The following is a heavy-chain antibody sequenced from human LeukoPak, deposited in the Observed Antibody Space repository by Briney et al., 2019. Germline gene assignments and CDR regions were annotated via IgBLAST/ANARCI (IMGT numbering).Heavy chain of an antibody. CDR2: IHYSGST. V-gene: IGHV4-59*01. CDR3: ARVRDRSSYFYDFDY. Sequence: PSETLSLTCTVSGGSINSYYWSWIRQPPGKGLEWIGCIHYSGSTNYNPSLKSRVTISVDTSKNQFSLRLSSVTAADPAVYYCARVRDRSSYFYDFDYWGKGTLVTVSS. CDR1: GGSINSYY. D-gene: IGHD3-22*01. J-gene: IGHJ4*02.